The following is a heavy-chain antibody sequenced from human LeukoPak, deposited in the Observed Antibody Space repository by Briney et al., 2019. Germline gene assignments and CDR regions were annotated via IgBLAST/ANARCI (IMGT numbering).Heavy chain of an antibody. CDR2: ISYSGSP. Sequence: SETLSLTCTVSGGSINSSDSFWGWIRQTPGRGLEWIGRISYSGSPSYNPSLKSRVTITSDTSKNHFSLKLTSVTAADTAIYYCARDTTPMKAVRNFDYWGQGTLVTVSS. CDR3: ARDTTPMKAVRNFDY. D-gene: IGHD5-18*01. CDR1: GGSINSSDSF. J-gene: IGHJ4*02. V-gene: IGHV4-39*07.